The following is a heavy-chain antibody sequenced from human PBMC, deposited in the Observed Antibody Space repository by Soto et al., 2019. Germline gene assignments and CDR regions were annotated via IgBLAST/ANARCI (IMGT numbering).Heavy chain of an antibody. V-gene: IGHV3-53*01. CDR2: IYSGGST. J-gene: IGHJ4*02. D-gene: IGHD1-1*01. Sequence: EVQLVESGGGLIQPGGSLRLSCAASGFTVSSNYMSWVRQAPGKGLEWVSVIYSGGSTYYADSVKGRFTISRDNSKNTLYLQMNRLRDEDTAVYYCARSYRTTMYYFDYWGQGTLVTVSS. CDR3: ARSYRTTMYYFDY. CDR1: GFTVSSNY.